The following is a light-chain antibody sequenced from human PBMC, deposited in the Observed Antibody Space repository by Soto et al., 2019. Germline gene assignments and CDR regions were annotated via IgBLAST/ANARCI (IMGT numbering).Light chain of an antibody. V-gene: IGKV1-39*01. CDR2: VAF. J-gene: IGKJ5*01. Sequence: DIQMTQSPSSLSASVGDRVTITCQASQAIRNYLNWYQQRPGTAPKLLIYVAFTLESGVPSRFSGSGSGTEFTLTIRSLQPEDFATYYCQQSFRSPITFGQGTRLE. CDR3: QQSFRSPIT. CDR1: QAIRNY.